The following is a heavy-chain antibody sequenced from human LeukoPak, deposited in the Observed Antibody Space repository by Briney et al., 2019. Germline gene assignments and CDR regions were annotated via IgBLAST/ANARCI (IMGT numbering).Heavy chain of an antibody. J-gene: IGHJ4*02. Sequence: GGSLRLSCAASGFTFSSYAMSWVRQAPGKGLEWVSAISGSGGSTYYADSVKGWFTISRDNSKNTLYLQMNSLRAEDTAVYYCAKEHYDFWSGGTDYWGQGTLVTVSS. D-gene: IGHD3-3*01. CDR3: AKEHYDFWSGGTDY. CDR2: ISGSGGST. CDR1: GFTFSSYA. V-gene: IGHV3-23*01.